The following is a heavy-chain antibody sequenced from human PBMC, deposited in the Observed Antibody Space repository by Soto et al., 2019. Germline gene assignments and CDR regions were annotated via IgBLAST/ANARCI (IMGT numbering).Heavy chain of an antibody. D-gene: IGHD7-27*01. J-gene: IGHJ6*02. Sequence: EVQLAESGGGLVQPGGSRRLSCAASGFPFSNYRMHWVRQAPRQGLVWVSRINSDGSATSYAGAVKGRFTISRHNAKNTLNLERKSLRGDDTALYYCVASWGLWGQGTRVTVSS. CDR3: VASWGL. CDR1: GFPFSNYR. CDR2: INSDGSAT. V-gene: IGHV3-74*01.